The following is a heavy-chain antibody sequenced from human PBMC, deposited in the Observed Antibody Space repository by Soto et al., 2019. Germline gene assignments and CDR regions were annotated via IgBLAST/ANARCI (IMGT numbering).Heavy chain of an antibody. Sequence: SETLSLTCAVYGGSFSGYYWSWIRQPPGKGLEWIGEINHSGSTNYNPSLKSRVTISVDTSKNQFSLKLSSVTAADTAVYYCARGEYYYDSSGYYYWGQGTLVTVSS. CDR1: GGSFSGYY. V-gene: IGHV4-34*01. CDR2: INHSGST. J-gene: IGHJ4*02. D-gene: IGHD3-22*01. CDR3: ARGEYYYDSSGYYY.